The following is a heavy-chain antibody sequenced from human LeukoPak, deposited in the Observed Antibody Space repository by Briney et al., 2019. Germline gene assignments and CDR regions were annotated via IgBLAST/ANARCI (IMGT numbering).Heavy chain of an antibody. Sequence: GGSLRLSCAASGFTFSSHWMTWVRQAPGKGLEWVAGIKQGGSVKYYGDSVKGRFTVSRDNAKNSLYLQRNSLSAGDTAVYYCARGPNFGDRVEYLESWGQGTKVTVSS. J-gene: IGHJ4*02. CDR3: ARGPNFGDRVEYLES. CDR2: IKQGGSVK. CDR1: GFTFSSHW. V-gene: IGHV3-7*01. D-gene: IGHD4-17*01.